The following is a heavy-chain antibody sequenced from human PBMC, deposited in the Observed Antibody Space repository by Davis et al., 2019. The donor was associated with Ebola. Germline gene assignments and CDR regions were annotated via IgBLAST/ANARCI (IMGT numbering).Heavy chain of an antibody. V-gene: IGHV3-13*01. D-gene: IGHD4-17*01. CDR3: ARAQFGDVVLDY. J-gene: IGHJ4*02. CDR2: IGTAGDT. CDR1: GFTFRTYD. Sequence: LSLTCAASGFTFRTYDMHWVRQTTGKGLEWVSVIGTAGDTYYRGSVKGRFTISRENARNSLYLQMNSLTAGDTAVYYCARAQFGDVVLDYWGQGTLVTVSS.